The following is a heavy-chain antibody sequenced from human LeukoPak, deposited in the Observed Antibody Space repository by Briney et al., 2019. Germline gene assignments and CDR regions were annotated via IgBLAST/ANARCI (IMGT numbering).Heavy chain of an antibody. CDR3: ARDKGDYDYVWGSYLGY. V-gene: IGHV3-21*01. CDR1: GFTFSSYS. J-gene: IGHJ4*02. Sequence: GGSLRLSCAASGFTFSSYSMNWVRQAPGKGLEWVSSISSSSSYIYYADSVKGRFTISRDNAKNSLYLQMNSLRAEDTAVYYCARDKGDYDYVWGSYLGYWGQGTLVTVSS. CDR2: ISSSSSYI. D-gene: IGHD3-16*01.